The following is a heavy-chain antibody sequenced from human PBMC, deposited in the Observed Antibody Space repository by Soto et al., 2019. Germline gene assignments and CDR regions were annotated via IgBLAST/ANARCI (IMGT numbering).Heavy chain of an antibody. CDR2: IIPLFGTT. J-gene: IGHJ6*02. V-gene: IGHV1-69*01. Sequence: QVQVVQSGVEVRRHGSSVKVSCKASGDTFKNCVISWVRQAPGQGLEWMGGIIPLFGTTDFAQRCQGRLTITTDESTTTAYMELIRLRSEAPATYYGAADLGFGKLSVVWGQGPTVIVS. CDR3: AADLGFGKLSVV. D-gene: IGHD3-10*01. CDR1: GDTFKNCV.